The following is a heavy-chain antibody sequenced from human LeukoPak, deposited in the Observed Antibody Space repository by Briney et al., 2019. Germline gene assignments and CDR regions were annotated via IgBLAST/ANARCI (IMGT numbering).Heavy chain of an antibody. CDR2: IYYSGST. J-gene: IGHJ2*01. CDR3: ARSGRSWLYFDL. V-gene: IGHV4-39*01. D-gene: IGHD5-24*01. CDR1: GGSISSSSYY. Sequence: SETLSLTCTVSGGSISSSSYYWGWIRQPPGKGLEWIGSIYYSGSTYYNPSPKSRVTISVDTSKNQFSLKLSSVTAADTAVYYCARSGRSWLYFDLWGRGTLVTVSS.